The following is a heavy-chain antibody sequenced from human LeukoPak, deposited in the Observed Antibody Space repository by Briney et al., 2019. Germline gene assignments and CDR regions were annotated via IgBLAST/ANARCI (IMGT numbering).Heavy chain of an antibody. CDR2: IYHSGSP. CDR1: GGSISSNNW. V-gene: IGHV4-4*02. Sequence: SETLSLTCAISGGSISSNNWWGWVRQPPGKGLEWIGEIYHSGSPNYNPSLKSRVTISVDKSRNHFSLNLSSVTAADTAVYYCARVNINNWHSCDYWGQGTLVTVSS. D-gene: IGHD1-1*01. CDR3: ARVNINNWHSCDY. J-gene: IGHJ4*02.